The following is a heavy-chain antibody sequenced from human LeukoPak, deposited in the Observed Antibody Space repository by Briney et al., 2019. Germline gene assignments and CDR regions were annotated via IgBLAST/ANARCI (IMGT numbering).Heavy chain of an antibody. Sequence: PSETLSLTCTVSGGSISSYYWSWIRQPAGKGLEWIGRIYSSGSTNYNPSLKSRVTMSVDTSKNQFSLKLRSVTAADTAVYYCARDPNYYDSSGYDYWGQGTLVTVSS. CDR3: ARDPNYYDSSGYDY. V-gene: IGHV4-4*07. J-gene: IGHJ4*02. D-gene: IGHD3-22*01. CDR2: IYSSGST. CDR1: GGSISSYY.